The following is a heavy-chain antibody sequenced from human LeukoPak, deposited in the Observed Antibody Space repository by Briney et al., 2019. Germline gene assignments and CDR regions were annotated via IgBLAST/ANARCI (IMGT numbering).Heavy chain of an antibody. CDR3: TRGMDIVIVPAATLDY. CDR1: GFTFSSYA. Sequence: PGGSLRLSWAASGFTFSSYAMHWVRQAPVKGLEWVAVISYDGSNKYYADSVKGRFTISRDNSKNTLYLQMNSLRAEDTAVYYCTRGMDIVIVPAATLDYWGQGTLVTVSS. D-gene: IGHD2-2*03. J-gene: IGHJ4*02. V-gene: IGHV3-30*04. CDR2: ISYDGSNK.